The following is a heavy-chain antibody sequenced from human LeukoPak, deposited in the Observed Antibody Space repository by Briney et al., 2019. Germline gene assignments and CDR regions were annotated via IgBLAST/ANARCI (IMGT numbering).Heavy chain of an antibody. V-gene: IGHV4-34*01. CDR3: AAYRGWYNWFDP. J-gene: IGHJ5*02. Sequence: SETLSLTCAVYGGSFSVYYWSWIRQPPGKGLEWIGEINHSGSTNYNPSLKSRVTISVDTSKNQFSLKLSSVTAADTAVYYCAAYRGWYNWFDPWGQGTLVTVSS. CDR2: INHSGST. CDR1: GGSFSVYY. D-gene: IGHD3-16*01.